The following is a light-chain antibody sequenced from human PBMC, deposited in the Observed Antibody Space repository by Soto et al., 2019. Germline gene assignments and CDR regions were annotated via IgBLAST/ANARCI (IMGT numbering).Light chain of an antibody. J-gene: IGKJ1*01. CDR3: HNDNTHGP. CDR1: QSISSW. V-gene: IGKV1-5*01. Sequence: DSQVAKSPPTLSASGGDRVTNTCRASQSISSWLASYQQTPEKAPKLLIYDAPSLASGVPSRFSGSGSATEFTLTIGRLLTHHLQSYSCHNDNTHGPFG. CDR2: DAP.